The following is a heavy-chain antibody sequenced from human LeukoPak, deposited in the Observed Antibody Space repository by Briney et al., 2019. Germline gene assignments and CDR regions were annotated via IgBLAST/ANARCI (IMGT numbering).Heavy chain of an antibody. V-gene: IGHV4-34*01. D-gene: IGHD3-16*02. CDR1: GGSFSGYY. CDR2: INHSGST. Sequence: SETLSLTCAVYGGSFSGYYWRWIRQPPGKGLEWIGEINHSGSTNYNPSLKSRVTLSVDTSMNQFSLKLSSVTAADTAVYYCAGYYDYIWGSYRFDYWGQGTLVTVSS. CDR3: AGYYDYIWGSYRFDY. J-gene: IGHJ4*02.